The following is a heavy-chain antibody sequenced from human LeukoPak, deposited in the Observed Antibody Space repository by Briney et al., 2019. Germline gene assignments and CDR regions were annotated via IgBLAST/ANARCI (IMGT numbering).Heavy chain of an antibody. CDR3: EREIGSGSSFAY. CDR1: GYTFTGYY. Sequence: ASVKVSFKTSGYTFTGYYMHWVRQAPGQGLEWMGWINPNSGGTNYAQKFQGRVTMTRDTSISTACMELSTLRSDETAVYYCEREIGSGSSFAYWGQGALVTVSS. CDR2: INPNSGGT. D-gene: IGHD3-10*01. V-gene: IGHV1-2*02. J-gene: IGHJ4*02.